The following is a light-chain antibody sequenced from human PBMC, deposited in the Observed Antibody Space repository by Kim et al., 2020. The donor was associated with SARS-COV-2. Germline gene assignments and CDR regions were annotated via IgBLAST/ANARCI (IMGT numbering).Light chain of an antibody. CDR1: QSVSSNF. V-gene: IGKV3-20*01. CDR3: HQYGTSPVT. J-gene: IGKJ1*01. CDR2: SAS. Sequence: ENVLTQSPGTLSLSPGERATLSCRASQSVSSNFLAWYQQKAGQAPRLLIYSASSRASGIPDRFSGSGSGTDFTLTISTLEPEDFAVYYCHQYGTSPVTFGRGTKVDIK.